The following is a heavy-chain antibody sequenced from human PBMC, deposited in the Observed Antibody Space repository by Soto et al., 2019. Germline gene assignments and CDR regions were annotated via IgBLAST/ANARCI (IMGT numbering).Heavy chain of an antibody. Sequence: EVQLLESGGGLVQPGGSLRLSCAASGLTFNTYSMNWVRQAPGRGLEWISYISSSSRTVYYADSVKGRFTVSRDNAKNSLSLQMSGLRDEDTAVYYCASQPGQLVIGWMDYWGQGTLVTVSS. CDR3: ASQPGQLVIGWMDY. D-gene: IGHD6-13*01. J-gene: IGHJ4*02. CDR1: GLTFNTYS. CDR2: ISSSSRTV. V-gene: IGHV3-48*02.